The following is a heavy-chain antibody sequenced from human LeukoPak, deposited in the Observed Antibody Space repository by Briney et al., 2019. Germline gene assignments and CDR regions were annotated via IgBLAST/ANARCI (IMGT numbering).Heavy chain of an antibody. CDR2: IYHSGST. V-gene: IGHV4-30-2*01. Sequence: SETLSLTCTVSGGSISSGGYYWSWIRQPPGKGLEWIGYIYHSGSTYYNPSLKSRVTISVDTSKNQFSLKLTSVTAADTAVYFCARDPASGYNTKRYYFDYWGQGTLVTVSS. CDR3: ARDPASGYNTKRYYFDY. J-gene: IGHJ4*02. CDR1: GGSISSGGYY. D-gene: IGHD1-14*01.